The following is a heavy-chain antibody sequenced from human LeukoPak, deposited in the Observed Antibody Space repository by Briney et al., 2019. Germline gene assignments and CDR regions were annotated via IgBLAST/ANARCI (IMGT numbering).Heavy chain of an antibody. J-gene: IGHJ4*02. CDR1: GYTFTGYY. CDR2: INPNSGGT. CDR3: ARGPLLLWFGELGGDY. D-gene: IGHD3-10*01. Sequence: ASVKVSCKASGYTFTGYYMHWVRQAPGQGLEWMGWINPNSGGTNYAQKFQGRVTMTRDTSISTAYMELSRLRSDDTAVYYCARGPLLLWFGELGGDYWGQGTLVTVSS. V-gene: IGHV1-2*02.